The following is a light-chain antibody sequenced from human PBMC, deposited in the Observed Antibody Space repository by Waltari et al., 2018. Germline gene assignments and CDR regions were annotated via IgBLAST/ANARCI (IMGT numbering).Light chain of an antibody. CDR1: QTVATH. J-gene: IGKJ5*01. CDR2: DAS. CDR3: QQYNRWPPIT. V-gene: IGKV3-15*01. Sequence: EVVMTQSPATLSVFPGESATLSCRASQTVATHLAWYQQRPGQAPRLLIFDASTRAPSVPAKFSGSGSGTEFTLTIRGLQSEDSAIYYCQQYNRWPPITFGQGTRLEI.